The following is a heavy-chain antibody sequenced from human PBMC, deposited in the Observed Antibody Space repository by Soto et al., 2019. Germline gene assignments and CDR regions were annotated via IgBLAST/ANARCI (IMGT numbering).Heavy chain of an antibody. Sequence: ASVKVSCKASGYTFTSYAMHWVRQAPGQRLEWMGWINAGNGNTKYSQKFQGRVTITRDTSASTAYMELSSLRSEDTAVYYCARDQLSRGAYYYYGMDVWGQGTTVTVSS. V-gene: IGHV1-3*01. CDR3: ARDQLSRGAYYYYGMDV. CDR1: GYTFTSYA. D-gene: IGHD1-26*01. CDR2: INAGNGNT. J-gene: IGHJ6*02.